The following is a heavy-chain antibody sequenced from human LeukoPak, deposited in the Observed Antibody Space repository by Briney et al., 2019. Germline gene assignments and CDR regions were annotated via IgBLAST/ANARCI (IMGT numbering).Heavy chain of an antibody. D-gene: IGHD2-21*02. CDR3: AKENGLVVTATDY. Sequence: GGSLRLSCAASGFTFSSYSMNWVRQAPGKGLEWVSSISSSSSYIYYADSVKGRFTISRDNSKNTLYLQMNSLRAEDTAVYYCAKENGLVVTATDYWGQGTLVTVSS. J-gene: IGHJ4*02. CDR2: ISSSSSYI. V-gene: IGHV3-21*04. CDR1: GFTFSSYS.